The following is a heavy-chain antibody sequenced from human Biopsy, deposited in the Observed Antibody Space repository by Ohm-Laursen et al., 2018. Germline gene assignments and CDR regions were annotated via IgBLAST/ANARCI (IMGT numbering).Heavy chain of an antibody. D-gene: IGHD3-22*01. J-gene: IGHJ4*02. CDR1: GFTFSDYW. CDR3: ARAGYSSGYDY. V-gene: IGHV3-7*01. Sequence: GSLRLSCAASGFTFSDYWMTWVRQAPGKGPEWVASMNEDETIKNYVDSVKGRFTISRDNAKNSLYLQLNSLRAEYTAVYYCARAGYSSGYDYWGQGTLVTVSS. CDR2: MNEDETIK.